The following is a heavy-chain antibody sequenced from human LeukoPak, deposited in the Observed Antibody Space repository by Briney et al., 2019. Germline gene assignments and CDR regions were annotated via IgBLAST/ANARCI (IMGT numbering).Heavy chain of an antibody. V-gene: IGHV1-8*01. CDR1: GYTFTSYD. CDR3: ARVAYYYDSAGLYLNYFYGMDV. Sequence: ASVTVSCKGSGYTFTSYDINWVRQPTGQGLEWLGWMNPSSGNTGYAQKFQGRVSMTRDTSISTAYMELSSLRSEATAVYYCARVAYYYDSAGLYLNYFYGMDVWGQGTTVTVSS. J-gene: IGHJ6*02. D-gene: IGHD3-22*01. CDR2: MNPSSGNT.